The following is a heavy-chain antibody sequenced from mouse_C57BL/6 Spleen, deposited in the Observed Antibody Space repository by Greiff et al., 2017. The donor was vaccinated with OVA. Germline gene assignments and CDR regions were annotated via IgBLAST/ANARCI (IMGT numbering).Heavy chain of an antibody. CDR3: ARRGSNYAMDY. V-gene: IGHV1-50*01. Sequence: VQLQQPGAELVKPGASVKLSCKASGYTFTSYWMQWVKQRPGQGLEWIGEIDPSDSYTNYNQKFKGKATLTVDTSSSTAYMQLSSLTSKDTAVYYSARRGSNYAMDYWGQGTSVTVSS. CDR1: GYTFTSYW. CDR2: IDPSDSYT. J-gene: IGHJ4*01.